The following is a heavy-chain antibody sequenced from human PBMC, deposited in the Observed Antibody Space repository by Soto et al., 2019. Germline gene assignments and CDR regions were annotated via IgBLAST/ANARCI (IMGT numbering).Heavy chain of an antibody. CDR3: AGGSGAAWEVGLD. D-gene: IGHD1-26*01. CDR1: GGSFSGYY. V-gene: IGHV4-34*01. J-gene: IGHJ4*02. Sequence: SETLSLTCAVYGGSFSGYYWSWIRQPPGKGLEWIGEINHSGSTNYNPSLKSRVTISVDTSKNQFSLKLSSVTAADTAVYYCAGGSGAAWEVGLDWGQGSLVPVAS. CDR2: INHSGST.